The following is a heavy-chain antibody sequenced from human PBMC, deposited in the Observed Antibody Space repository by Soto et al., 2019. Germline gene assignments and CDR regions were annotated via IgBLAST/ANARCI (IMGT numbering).Heavy chain of an antibody. CDR1: GFTCSSYE. CDR3: ARAPKGVINWFDP. J-gene: IGHJ5*02. V-gene: IGHV3-48*03. CDR2: ISSSGSTI. D-gene: IGHD3-16*01. Sequence: GSLGLSGAASGFTCSSYEMNGVRQAPGKGLEWVSYISSSGSTIYYADSVKGRFTISRDNAKNSLYLQMNSLRAEDTAVYYCARAPKGVINWFDPWGQGTLVTVSS.